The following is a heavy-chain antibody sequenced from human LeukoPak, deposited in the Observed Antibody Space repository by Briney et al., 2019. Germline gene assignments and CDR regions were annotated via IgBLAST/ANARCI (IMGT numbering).Heavy chain of an antibody. CDR2: IYYSGST. V-gene: IGHV4-59*01. J-gene: IGHJ5*02. CDR1: GGSISSYY. Sequence: PSETLSLTCTVSGGSISSYYWSWIRQPPGKGLDWIGYIYYSGSTNYNPSLKSRVTISVDTSKNQFSLKLSSVTAADTAVYYCARDVGYGDYAGWFDPWGQGTLVTVSS. CDR3: ARDVGYGDYAGWFDP. D-gene: IGHD4-17*01.